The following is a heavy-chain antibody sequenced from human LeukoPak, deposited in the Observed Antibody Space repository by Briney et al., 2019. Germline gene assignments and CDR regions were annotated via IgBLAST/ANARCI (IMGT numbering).Heavy chain of an antibody. CDR3: ARGSHTASRYNWFDP. V-gene: IGHV4-59*01. Sequence: SETLSLTCTVPGGSISSYYWSWIRQPPGKGLEWIGYIYYSGSTNYNPSLKSRVTISVDTSKNQFSLKLSSVTAADTAVYYCARGSHTASRYNWFDPWGQGTLVTVSS. CDR2: IYYSGST. CDR1: GGSISSYY. J-gene: IGHJ5*02. D-gene: IGHD5-18*01.